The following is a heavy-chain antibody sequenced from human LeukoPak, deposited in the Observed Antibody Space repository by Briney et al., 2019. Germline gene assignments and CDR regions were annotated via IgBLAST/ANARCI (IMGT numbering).Heavy chain of an antibody. D-gene: IGHD3-22*01. J-gene: IGHJ4*02. V-gene: IGHV3-23*01. Sequence: GGSLRLSCAASGFTFASYTMTWVRQAPGKGLEWVSGISGSGSSTYYADSVKGRFTISRDNSKSYLYLQMNSLRAEDTAVYFCAKDQEGSYFYDTSGSALDFSGQGTLVTVSS. CDR2: ISGSGSST. CDR3: AKDQEGSYFYDTSGSALDF. CDR1: GFTFASYT.